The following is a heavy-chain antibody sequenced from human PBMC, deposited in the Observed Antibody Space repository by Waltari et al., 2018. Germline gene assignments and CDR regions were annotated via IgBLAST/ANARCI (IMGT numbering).Heavy chain of an antibody. Sequence: ELQLVESGGGLVQPGGSLRLSCAASRFTFSSYWIHSVRQAPGKGLVWVSRINSDGSSTSYADSVKGRFTISRDNAKNTLYLQMNSLRAEDTAVYYCARADYDFWSGYNWFDPWGQGTLVTVSS. CDR1: RFTFSSYW. CDR3: ARADYDFWSGYNWFDP. CDR2: INSDGSST. V-gene: IGHV3-74*01. D-gene: IGHD3-3*01. J-gene: IGHJ5*02.